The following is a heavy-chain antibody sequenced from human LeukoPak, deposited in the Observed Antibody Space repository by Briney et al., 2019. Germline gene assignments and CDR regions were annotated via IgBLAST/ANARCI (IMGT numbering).Heavy chain of an antibody. J-gene: IGHJ3*02. CDR1: GGSISSGGYS. Sequence: SQTLSLTCAVSGGSISSGGYSWSWIRQPPGKGLEWIGYIYHSGSTYYNPSLKSRVTISVDTSKNQFSLKLSSVTAADTAVYYCARAIRGSYYEILRADALDIWGQGTMVTVSS. CDR2: IYHSGST. V-gene: IGHV4-30-2*01. CDR3: ARAIRGSYYEILRADALDI. D-gene: IGHD1-26*01.